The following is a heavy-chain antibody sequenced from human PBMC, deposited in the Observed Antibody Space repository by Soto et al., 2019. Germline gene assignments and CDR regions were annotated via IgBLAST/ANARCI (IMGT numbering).Heavy chain of an antibody. CDR2: VSGTGGSA. Sequence: EVQLLESGGGLVRPGGSLRLSCAASGFTFSSYAMTWVRQAPGKGLEWVSGVSGTGGSAYYADSVKGRFTISRDNSNSALYLQMNSLRVGDTAIYYCAKGILVKPPGTRTFDIWGQGTMVIVSS. CDR3: AKGILVKPPGTRTFDI. J-gene: IGHJ3*02. D-gene: IGHD6-13*01. CDR1: GFTFSSYA. V-gene: IGHV3-23*01.